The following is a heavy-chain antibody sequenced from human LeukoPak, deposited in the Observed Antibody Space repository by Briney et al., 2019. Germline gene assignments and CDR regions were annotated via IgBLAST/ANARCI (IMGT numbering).Heavy chain of an antibody. CDR3: ARDDSRVSDAFDI. CDR2: ISYDGSNK. D-gene: IGHD2-21*01. J-gene: IGHJ3*02. V-gene: IGHV3-30-3*01. CDR1: GFTFSSYA. Sequence: PGGSLRLSCTASGFTFSSYAMHWVRQAPGKGLEWVAVISYDGSNKYYADSVKGRFTISRDNSKNTLYLQMNSLRAEDTAVYYCARDDSRVSDAFDIWGQGTMVTVSS.